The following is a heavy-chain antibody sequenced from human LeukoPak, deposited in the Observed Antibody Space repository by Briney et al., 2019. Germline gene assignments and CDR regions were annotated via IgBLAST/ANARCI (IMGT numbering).Heavy chain of an antibody. CDR1: GGTFSSYA. D-gene: IGHD1-26*01. V-gene: IGHV1-69*13. CDR3: ARNGGSYYSRYYYGIDV. Sequence: ASVKVSCKASGGTFSSYAISWVRQALGQGLEWMGGIIPIFGTANYAQKFQGRVTITADESTSTAYMELSSLRSEDTAVYYCARNGGSYYSRYYYGIDVWGQGTTVTVSS. J-gene: IGHJ6*02. CDR2: IIPIFGTA.